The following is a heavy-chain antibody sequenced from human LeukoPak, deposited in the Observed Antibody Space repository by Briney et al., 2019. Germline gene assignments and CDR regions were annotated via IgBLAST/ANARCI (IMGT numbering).Heavy chain of an antibody. Sequence: GESLKISCKGSGYSFTSYWIGWVRQMPGKGLEWMGIIYPGDSDTRYSPSFQGQVTIPADKSISTAYLQWSSLKASDTAMYYCARDLGYCSSTSCSTVNWFDPWGQGTLVTVSS. CDR1: GYSFTSYW. V-gene: IGHV5-51*01. CDR2: IYPGDSDT. J-gene: IGHJ5*02. D-gene: IGHD2-2*02. CDR3: ARDLGYCSSTSCSTVNWFDP.